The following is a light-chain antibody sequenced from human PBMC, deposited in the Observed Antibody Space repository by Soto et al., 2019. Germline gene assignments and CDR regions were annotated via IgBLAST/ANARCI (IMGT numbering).Light chain of an antibody. CDR3: CSYAGSHFL. V-gene: IGLV2-11*01. CDR1: SSDVGGYNY. J-gene: IGLJ2*01. CDR2: DVS. Sequence: QSALTQPRSVSGSPGQSVTISCTGTSSDVGGYNYVSWYQQHPGKAPKLMIYDVSQRPSGVPDRFSGSKSGNTASLTISGLQAEDDADYYCCSYAGSHFLFGGGTKLTVL.